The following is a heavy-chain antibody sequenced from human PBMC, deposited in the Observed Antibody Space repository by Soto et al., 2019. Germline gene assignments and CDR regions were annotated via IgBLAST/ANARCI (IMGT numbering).Heavy chain of an antibody. J-gene: IGHJ4*02. D-gene: IGHD6-6*01. CDR1: GFTFSSYG. CDR2: ISYDGSNK. V-gene: IGHV3-30*18. CDR3: AKDLSSSSSSDY. Sequence: QVQLVESGGGVVQPGRSLRLSCAASGFTFSSYGMHWVRQAPGKGLEWVAVISYDGSNKYYADSVKGRFTIPRDNSKNTLYLQMNSLRAEDTAVYYCAKDLSSSSSSDYWGQGTLVTVSS.